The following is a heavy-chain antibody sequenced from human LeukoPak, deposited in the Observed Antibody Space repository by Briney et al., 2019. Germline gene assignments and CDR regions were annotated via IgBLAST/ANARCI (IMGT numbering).Heavy chain of an antibody. V-gene: IGHV1-2*02. D-gene: IGHD5-18*01. CDR1: GYTFIGHY. CDR2: INPNSDAT. J-gene: IGHJ4*02. CDR3: ARDLSGYSYVEGSD. Sequence: GASVKVPCKASGYTFIGHYIHWVRQAPGQGLEWMGWINPNSDATKYSQKFQGRVTMTRDTSISTAYMDLSRLRSDDTAVYYCARDLSGYSYVEGSDWGQGTLVTVSS.